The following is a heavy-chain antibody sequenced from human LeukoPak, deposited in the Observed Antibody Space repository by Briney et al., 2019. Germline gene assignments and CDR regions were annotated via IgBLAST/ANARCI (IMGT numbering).Heavy chain of an antibody. CDR1: GLTFSSYG. CDR3: ARDRFAYGGNTDY. D-gene: IGHD4-23*01. V-gene: IGHV3-33*01. Sequence: PGGSLRLSCAASGLTFSSYGMHWVRQAPGKGLEWVAVIWYDGSNKYYADSVKGRFTISRDNSKNTLYLQMNSLRAEDTAVYYCARDRFAYGGNTDYWGQGTLVTVSS. CDR2: IWYDGSNK. J-gene: IGHJ4*02.